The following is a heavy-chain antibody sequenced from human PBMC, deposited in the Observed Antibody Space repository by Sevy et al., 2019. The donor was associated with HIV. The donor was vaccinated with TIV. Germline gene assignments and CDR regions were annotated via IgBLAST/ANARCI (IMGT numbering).Heavy chain of an antibody. D-gene: IGHD1-26*01. CDR2: IWYDGRTK. CDR3: ARGSARVIVPSAGFDS. CDR1: GFTFRSFS. J-gene: IGHJ5*01. V-gene: IGHV3-33*01. Sequence: GESLKISCSASGFTFRSFSMHWVRQAPGKGLEWVAAIWYDGRTKQYADSVKGRFTISRDNSRSMLNLEMNSLITEDTALYFCARGSARVIVPSAGFDSWGQGTVVTVSS.